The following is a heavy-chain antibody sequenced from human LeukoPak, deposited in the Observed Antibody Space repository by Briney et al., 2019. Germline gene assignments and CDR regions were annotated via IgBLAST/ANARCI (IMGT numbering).Heavy chain of an antibody. Sequence: GGSLRLSCAASGFTVSSNYMSWVRQAPGKGLEWVSVIYSGGSTYYVDSVKGRFTISRDNSKNTLYLQMNSLRAEDTAVYYCAREGEAGAHPNYYYYYGMDVWGQGTTVTVSS. J-gene: IGHJ6*02. CDR2: IYSGGST. CDR3: AREGEAGAHPNYYYYYGMDV. D-gene: IGHD1-26*01. V-gene: IGHV3-53*01. CDR1: GFTVSSNY.